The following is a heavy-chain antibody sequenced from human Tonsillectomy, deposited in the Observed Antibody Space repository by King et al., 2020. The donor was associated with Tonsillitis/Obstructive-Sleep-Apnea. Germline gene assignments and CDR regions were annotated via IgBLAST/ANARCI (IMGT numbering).Heavy chain of an antibody. J-gene: IGHJ4*02. Sequence: VQLVESGGGLVQPGGSLRLSCAASGFTFSSYAMSWVRQAPGKGLEWVSSISGSGDSTYYADSVKGRFTISRDNSKNTLYLQMNSLRAEDTALYYCAKXXVXXFLXXXGDXXDSXGXGTXVTXXS. CDR2: ISGSGDST. CDR3: AKXXVXXFLXXXGDXXDS. D-gene: IGHD3-3*01. CDR1: GFTFSSYA. V-gene: IGHV3-23*04.